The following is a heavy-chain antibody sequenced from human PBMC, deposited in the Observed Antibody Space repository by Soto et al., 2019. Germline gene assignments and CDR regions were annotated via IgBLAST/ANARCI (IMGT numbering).Heavy chain of an antibody. CDR3: ARDPSIAARPLDY. Sequence: SETLSLTCAVSGGSTSSSNWWSWVRQPPGKGLEWIGEIYHSGSTNYNPSLKSRVTISVDKSKNQFSLKLSSVTAADTAVYYCARDPSIAARPLDYWGQGTLVTVSS. V-gene: IGHV4-4*02. CDR2: IYHSGST. D-gene: IGHD6-6*01. CDR1: GGSTSSSNW. J-gene: IGHJ4*02.